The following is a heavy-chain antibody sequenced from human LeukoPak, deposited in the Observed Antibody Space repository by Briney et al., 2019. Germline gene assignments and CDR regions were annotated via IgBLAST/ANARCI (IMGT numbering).Heavy chain of an antibody. Sequence: PGGSLKLSCAASGFTYSDSYMHGVRQASGKGLECVGLIRTKTRNYAATYAESVKGRFTISRDDSKNTAYLQMNSLKMEDTAVYYCTRQNCTGGSCSYVDCWGQGTLVTVSS. CDR3: TRQNCTGGSCSYVDC. CDR2: IRTKTRNYAA. V-gene: IGHV3-73*01. J-gene: IGHJ4*02. CDR1: GFTYSDSY. D-gene: IGHD2-8*02.